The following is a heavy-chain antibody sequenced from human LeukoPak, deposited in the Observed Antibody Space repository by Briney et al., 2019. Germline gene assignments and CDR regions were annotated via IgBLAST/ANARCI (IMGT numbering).Heavy chain of an antibody. D-gene: IGHD2-15*01. CDR3: GRDALVGYFSYYYMDV. Sequence: SETLSLTCTVSGGAITSHYWTWIRQSPVRGLEWIGDISNSGSTSYNPSLKSRVTISIDTSKNQFSLKLSSVTAADTAVYYCGRDALVGYFSYYYMDVWGKGTTVTVSS. CDR1: GGAITSHY. J-gene: IGHJ6*03. CDR2: ISNSGST. V-gene: IGHV4-59*11.